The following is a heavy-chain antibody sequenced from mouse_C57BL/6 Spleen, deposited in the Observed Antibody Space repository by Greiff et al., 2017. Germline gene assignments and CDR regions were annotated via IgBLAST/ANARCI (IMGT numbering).Heavy chain of an antibody. D-gene: IGHD2-3*01. Sequence: VKLMESGAELMKPGASVKLSCKATGYTFTGYWIEWVKQRPGHGLEWIGEILPGSGSTNYNEKFKGKATFTADTSSNTAYMQLSSLTTEDSAIYYCARELYDGYYVRFAYWGQGTLVTVSA. CDR2: ILPGSGST. CDR3: ARELYDGYYVRFAY. V-gene: IGHV1-9*01. J-gene: IGHJ3*01. CDR1: GYTFTGYW.